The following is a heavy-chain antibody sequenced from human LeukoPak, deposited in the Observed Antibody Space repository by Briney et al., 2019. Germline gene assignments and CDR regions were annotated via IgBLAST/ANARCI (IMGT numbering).Heavy chain of an antibody. CDR1: GGSVSSGSYY. V-gene: IGHV4-61*01. Sequence: AETLSLTCTVSGGSVSSGSYYWGWIRQPPGKGLEWIGYIYYSGSTNYNPSLKSRVTISVDTSKNQFSLKLSSVTAADTAVYYCARTYYDILTGYREFDYWGQGTLVTVSS. CDR2: IYYSGST. J-gene: IGHJ4*02. D-gene: IGHD3-9*01. CDR3: ARTYYDILTGYREFDY.